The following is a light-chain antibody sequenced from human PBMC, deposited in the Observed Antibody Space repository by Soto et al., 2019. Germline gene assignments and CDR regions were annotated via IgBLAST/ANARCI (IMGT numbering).Light chain of an antibody. J-gene: IGKJ1*01. CDR2: DAS. CDR1: QSVSSTH. V-gene: IGKV3-20*01. CDR3: HQYGRSPPWT. Sequence: EIVLTQSPGTLSLSPGERASLSCRASQSVSSTHLAWYQQKPGQAPRLLIYDASSRATGIPDRFSGSGSGTDFTLTISRLEPEDCAVYYCHQYGRSPPWTFGQGTKVDIK.